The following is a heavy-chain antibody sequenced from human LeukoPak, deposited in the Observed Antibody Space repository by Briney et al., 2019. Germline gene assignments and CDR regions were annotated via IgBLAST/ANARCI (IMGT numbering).Heavy chain of an antibody. V-gene: IGHV3-9*01. Sequence: SLRLSCAASGVTFDNYAMHWVRQAPGKGVEGVSGISWNSGSIDYADSVKGRFTISRDNAKNSLYLQMNSLRAEDTALYYCAKDSGNFYFDYWGQGILVTVSS. J-gene: IGHJ4*02. CDR2: ISWNSGSI. CDR3: AKDSGNFYFDY. D-gene: IGHD1-26*01. CDR1: GVTFDNYA.